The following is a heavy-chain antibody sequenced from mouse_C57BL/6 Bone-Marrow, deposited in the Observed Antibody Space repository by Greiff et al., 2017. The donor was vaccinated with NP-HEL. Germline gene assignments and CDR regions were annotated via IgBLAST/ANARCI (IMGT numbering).Heavy chain of an antibody. CDR1: GFTFSDYG. V-gene: IGHV5-17*01. D-gene: IGHD1-3*01. CDR2: ISSGSSTI. CDR3: ARGSKGYYYAMDY. Sequence: EVMLVESGGGLVKPGGSLKLSCAASGFTFSDYGMHWVRQAPEKGLEWVAYISSGSSTIYYADTVKGRFTISRDNAKNTLFLQMTSLRSEDTAMYYCARGSKGYYYAMDYWGQGTSVTVSS. J-gene: IGHJ4*01.